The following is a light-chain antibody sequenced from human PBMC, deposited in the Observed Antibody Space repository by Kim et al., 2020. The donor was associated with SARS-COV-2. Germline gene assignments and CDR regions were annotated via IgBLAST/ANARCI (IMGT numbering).Light chain of an antibody. J-gene: IGLJ1*01. CDR1: HFGAKF. CDR2: YDT. CDR3: HSLVSFTVLFV. V-gene: IGLV3-1*01. Sequence: SYELTQPPSESVSPGQTASISCSGDHFGAKFAFWYPHKPGQSPLLVTYYDTHRPSGLPARFSGSNSRNTATLTIPALQAFDEADYFFHSLVSFTVLFVF.